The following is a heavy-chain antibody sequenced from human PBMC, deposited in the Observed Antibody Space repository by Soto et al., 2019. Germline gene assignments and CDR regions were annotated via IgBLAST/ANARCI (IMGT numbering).Heavy chain of an antibody. CDR3: ARGDWYPHYFDY. V-gene: IGHV4-31*03. CDR1: GGSISSGGYY. D-gene: IGHD3-9*01. J-gene: IGHJ4*02. Sequence: SETLSLTRTVSGGSISSGGYYWSWIRQHPGKGLEWIGYIYYSGSTYYNPSLKSRVTISVDTSKNQFSLKLSSVTAADTAVYYCARGDWYPHYFDYWGQGTLVTVSS. CDR2: IYYSGST.